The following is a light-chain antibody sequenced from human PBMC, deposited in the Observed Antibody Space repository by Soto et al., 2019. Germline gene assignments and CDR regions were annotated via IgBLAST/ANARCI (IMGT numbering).Light chain of an antibody. V-gene: IGKV3-20*01. CDR1: QSVGGRS. J-gene: IGKJ1*01. Sequence: EIVLTQSPGTLSLFPGESATLSCRASQSVGGRSLAWYQQKRGQAPRLLIYDASTRATGIPGRFSGSGSGTDFILTISRLEPKDFAVYHCQQYGASPWTFGQGTKVEIK. CDR2: DAS. CDR3: QQYGASPWT.